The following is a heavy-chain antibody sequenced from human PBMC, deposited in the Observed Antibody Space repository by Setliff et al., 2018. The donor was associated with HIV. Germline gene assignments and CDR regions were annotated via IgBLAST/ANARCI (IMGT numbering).Heavy chain of an antibody. CDR3: ARGRFLEWLLIGFDS. J-gene: IGHJ4*02. D-gene: IGHD3-3*01. Sequence: GASVKVSCKASGYTFTSYGISWVRQAPGQGLEWMGWISVYNGNTNYAQKLQGRVTMTTDTSTSTVYMEMRSLRPDDTAVYYCARGRFLEWLLIGFDSWGQGTLVTVSS. V-gene: IGHV1-18*01. CDR2: ISVYNGNT. CDR1: GYTFTSYG.